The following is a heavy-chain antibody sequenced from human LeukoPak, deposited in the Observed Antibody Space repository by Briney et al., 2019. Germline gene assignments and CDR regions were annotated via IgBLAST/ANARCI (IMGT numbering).Heavy chain of an antibody. CDR1: GYTFTRYG. CDR3: ARRIPNYDSSGYPDY. Sequence: GASVKVSCKASGYTFTRYGISWVRQAPGQGLEWMGWISAYNGNTNYAQKLQGRVTMTTDTSTSTAYMELRSLRSDDTAVYYCARRIPNYDSSGYPDYWGQGTLVTVSS. D-gene: IGHD3-22*01. J-gene: IGHJ4*02. V-gene: IGHV1-18*01. CDR2: ISAYNGNT.